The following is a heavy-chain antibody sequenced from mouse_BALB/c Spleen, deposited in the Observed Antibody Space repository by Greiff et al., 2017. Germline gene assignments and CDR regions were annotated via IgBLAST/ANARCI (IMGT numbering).Heavy chain of an antibody. CDR1: GYTFTSYW. CDR2: INPSTGYT. Sequence: VKLVESGAELAKPGASVKMSCKASGYTFTSYWMHWVKQRPGQGLEWIGYINPSTGYTEYNQKFKDKATLTADKSSSTAYMQLSSLTSEDSAVYYCARLRAMDYWGQGTSVTVSS. V-gene: IGHV1-7*01. J-gene: IGHJ4*01. CDR3: ARLRAMDY.